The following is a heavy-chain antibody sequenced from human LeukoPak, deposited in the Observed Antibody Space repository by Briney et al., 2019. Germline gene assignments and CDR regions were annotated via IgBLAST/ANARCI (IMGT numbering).Heavy chain of an antibody. D-gene: IGHD4-17*01. Sequence: GRSLRLSCAASGFTFHDYAMHWVRQAPGKGLEWVSGISWNSATTGYADFVEGRFTISRDNAKYSLFLQMNSLRPEDTALYYCAKGLTVTTNYFDYWGQGTLVTVSS. CDR1: GFTFHDYA. CDR3: AKGLTVTTNYFDY. V-gene: IGHV3-9*01. CDR2: ISWNSATT. J-gene: IGHJ4*02.